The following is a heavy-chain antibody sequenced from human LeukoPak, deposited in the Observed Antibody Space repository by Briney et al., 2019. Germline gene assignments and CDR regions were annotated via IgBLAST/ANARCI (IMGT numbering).Heavy chain of an antibody. J-gene: IGHJ4*02. V-gene: IGHV3-23*01. D-gene: IGHD2-8*02. CDR2: IRGSDGYT. CDR1: GFTFNTYA. Sequence: GGSLRLSCAASGFTFNTYAMSWVRQAPGKGLEWVSTIRGSDGYTYYADSVKGRFIISRDNSNNALYLQMNSLRAEDTAVFYCAKGRLDPNLVLDHWGQGTLVTVSS. CDR3: AKGRLDPNLVLDH.